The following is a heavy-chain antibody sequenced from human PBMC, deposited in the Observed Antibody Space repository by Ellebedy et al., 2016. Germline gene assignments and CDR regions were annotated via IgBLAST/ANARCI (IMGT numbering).Heavy chain of an antibody. Sequence: GESLKISCAASGFTFSSYAMSWVRQAPGKGLEWVSAISGSGGSTYYADSVKGRFTISRDNSKNTLYLQMNSPRAEDTAVYYCAKDFILRWDAFDIWGQGTMVTVSS. CDR3: AKDFILRWDAFDI. V-gene: IGHV3-23*01. D-gene: IGHD3-3*01. J-gene: IGHJ3*02. CDR2: ISGSGGST. CDR1: GFTFSSYA.